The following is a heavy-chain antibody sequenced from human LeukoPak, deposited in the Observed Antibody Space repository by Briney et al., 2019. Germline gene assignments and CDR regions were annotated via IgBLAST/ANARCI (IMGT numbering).Heavy chain of an antibody. CDR2: ISYDGSNK. Sequence: QPGGSLRLSCAASGFTFSSYGMHWVRQAPGKGLEWVAVISYDGSNKYYADFVKGRFTISRDNSKNTLYLQMNSLRAEDTAVYYCAKGGSSSWYLSWFDPWGQGTLVTVSS. J-gene: IGHJ5*02. CDR3: AKGGSSSWYLSWFDP. D-gene: IGHD6-13*01. CDR1: GFTFSSYG. V-gene: IGHV3-30*18.